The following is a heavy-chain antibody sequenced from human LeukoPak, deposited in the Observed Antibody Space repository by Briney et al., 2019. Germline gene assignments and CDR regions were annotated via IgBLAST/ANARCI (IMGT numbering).Heavy chain of an antibody. CDR1: GGSISSSSYY. CDR2: IYYSGST. Sequence: PSETLSLTCTVSGGSISSSSYYWGWIRQPPGKGLEWIGSIYYSGSTYYNPSLKSRVTISVDTSKNQFSLKLSSVSAADTAVYYCARSDYTNYFDNWGQGTLVTVSS. J-gene: IGHJ4*02. D-gene: IGHD4-11*01. CDR3: ARSDYTNYFDN. V-gene: IGHV4-39*07.